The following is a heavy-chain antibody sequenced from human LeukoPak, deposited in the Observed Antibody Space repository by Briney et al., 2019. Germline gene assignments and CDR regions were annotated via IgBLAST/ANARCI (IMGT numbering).Heavy chain of an antibody. J-gene: IGHJ4*02. CDR2: IKQDGSEK. V-gene: IGHV3-7*01. CDR3: ARGRGNDY. CDR1: GFTFSTYW. Sequence: GGSLRLSCAASGFTFSTYWMNWVRQAPGKGLEWVANIKQDGSEKYYVDSVKGRFTISRDNAKNSVYLQMDSLRAGDTAVYYCARGRGNDYWAQGTLVTVSS.